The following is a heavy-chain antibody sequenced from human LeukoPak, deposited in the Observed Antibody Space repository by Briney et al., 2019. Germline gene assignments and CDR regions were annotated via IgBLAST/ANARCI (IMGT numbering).Heavy chain of an antibody. V-gene: IGHV3-43D*03. J-gene: IGHJ4*02. CDR3: AKGDDGIGYYGSGSYPDD. CDR1: GFTFDDYA. Sequence: GGSLRLSCAASGFTFDDYAMHWVRQAPGKGLEWVSLISWDGGSTYYADSVKGRFTISRDNSKNSLYLQMNSLRAEDTALYYCAKGDDGIGYYGSGSYPDDWGQGTLVTVSS. D-gene: IGHD3-10*01. CDR2: ISWDGGST.